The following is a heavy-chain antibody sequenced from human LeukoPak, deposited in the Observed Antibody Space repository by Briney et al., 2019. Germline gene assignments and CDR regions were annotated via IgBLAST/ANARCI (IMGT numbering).Heavy chain of an antibody. D-gene: IGHD4-11*01. V-gene: IGHV4-30-2*01. Sequence: SETLSLTCAVSGGSLSSGGYSWRWLRQPPGTGLEWVGYIYHSGSTYYNPSLKSRVTISVDRSKNQFSLKLSSVTAADTAVYYCARVNTVTKGVDWFDPWGQGTLVTVSS. CDR3: ARVNTVTKGVDWFDP. CDR1: GGSLSSGGYS. CDR2: IYHSGST. J-gene: IGHJ5*02.